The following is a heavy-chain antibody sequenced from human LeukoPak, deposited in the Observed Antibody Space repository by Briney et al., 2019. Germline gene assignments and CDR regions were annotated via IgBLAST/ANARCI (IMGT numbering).Heavy chain of an antibody. CDR1: GYTFTGYY. D-gene: IGHD1-26*01. J-gene: IGHJ1*01. CDR3: ARDLKWELLCFQH. CDR2: INPNSSGT. Sequence: ASVTVSCKASGYTFTGYYMHWVRQAPGQGLEWMGRINPNSSGTNYAQKFQGRVTMTRDTSISTAYMELSRLRSDDTAVYYCARDLKWELLCFQHWGQGTLVTVSS. V-gene: IGHV1-2*06.